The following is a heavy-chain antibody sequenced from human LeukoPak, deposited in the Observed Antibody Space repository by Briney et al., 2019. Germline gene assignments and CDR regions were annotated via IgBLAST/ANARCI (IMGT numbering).Heavy chain of an antibody. CDR2: ISSSSSYI. J-gene: IGHJ4*02. V-gene: IGHV3-21*01. CDR1: GFTFSSYS. Sequence: GGSLRLSCEASGFTFSSYSMNWVRQAPGKGLEWVSSISSSSSYIYYADSVKGRFTISRDNAKNSLYLQMNSLRAEDTAVYYCARAHTAMVYYFDYWGQGTLVTVSS. D-gene: IGHD5-18*01. CDR3: ARAHTAMVYYFDY.